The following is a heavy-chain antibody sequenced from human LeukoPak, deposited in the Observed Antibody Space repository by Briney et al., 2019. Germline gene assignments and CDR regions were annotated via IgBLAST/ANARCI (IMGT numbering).Heavy chain of an antibody. CDR1: GGSFSGYY. Sequence: PSETLSLTCAVYGGSFSGYYWSWIRQPPGKGLEWIGEISHSGNTHYNPSLKSRITISVDKSKNQVSLKLSSVTAADTAVYYCASWYYDSSGYYSFDYWGQGTLVTVSS. V-gene: IGHV4-34*01. CDR3: ASWYYDSSGYYSFDY. J-gene: IGHJ4*02. D-gene: IGHD3-22*01. CDR2: ISHSGNT.